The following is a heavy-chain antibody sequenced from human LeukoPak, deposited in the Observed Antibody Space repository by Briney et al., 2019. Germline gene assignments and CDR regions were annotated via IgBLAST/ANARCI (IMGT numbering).Heavy chain of an antibody. CDR2: ISYDGSNK. Sequence: PGRSLRLSCAASGFTFSSYGMHWVRQAPGKGLEWVAVISYDGSNKYYADSVKGRFTISRDNSKNTLYLQMNSLRAEDTAVYYCAKVHSSGWGDYWGQGTLVTVSS. CDR3: AKVHSSGWGDY. J-gene: IGHJ4*02. D-gene: IGHD6-19*01. CDR1: GFTFSSYG. V-gene: IGHV3-30*18.